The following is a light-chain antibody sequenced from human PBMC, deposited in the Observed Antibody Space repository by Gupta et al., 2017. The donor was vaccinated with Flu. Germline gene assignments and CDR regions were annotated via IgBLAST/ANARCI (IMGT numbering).Light chain of an antibody. Sequence: DTVMTQSPYSLAVSLGERATINCKSSQSVLYSSNNKNYLAWYQQKPGQPPKLLIYWASTRESGVPDRFSGSGSGTDFTLTISSLQAEDVAVYYCQQDDSTPKTFGQGTKVEIK. CDR1: QSVLYSSNNKNY. CDR2: WAS. CDR3: QQDDSTPKT. V-gene: IGKV4-1*01. J-gene: IGKJ1*01.